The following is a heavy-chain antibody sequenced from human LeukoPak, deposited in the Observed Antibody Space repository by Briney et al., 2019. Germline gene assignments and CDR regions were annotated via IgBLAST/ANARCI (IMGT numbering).Heavy chain of an antibody. D-gene: IGHD3-10*01. V-gene: IGHV1-69*13. CDR1: GGTFSSYA. CDR2: IIPIFGTA. J-gene: IGHJ4*02. Sequence: SVKVSCKASGGTFSSYAISWVRQAPGQGLEWMGGIIPIFGTANYAQKFQGRVTITADESTSTAYMELSRLSSDDTAVYYCAREAMVRELDYWGQGTLVTVSS. CDR3: AREAMVRELDY.